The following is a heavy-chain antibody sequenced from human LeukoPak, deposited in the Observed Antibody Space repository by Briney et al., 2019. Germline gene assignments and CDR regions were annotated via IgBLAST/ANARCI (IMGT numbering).Heavy chain of an antibody. D-gene: IGHD6-19*01. CDR3: AKLNSGWYRGYFDY. J-gene: IGHJ4*02. Sequence: PGGSLRLSCAASGFTFSSYAMHWVRQAPGKGLEWVAIISYDGSEKYYADSVKGRFTISRDNSKNTLYLQMNSLRAEDTAVYYCAKLNSGWYRGYFDYWGQGTLVTVSS. CDR1: GFTFSSYA. V-gene: IGHV3-30*04. CDR2: ISYDGSEK.